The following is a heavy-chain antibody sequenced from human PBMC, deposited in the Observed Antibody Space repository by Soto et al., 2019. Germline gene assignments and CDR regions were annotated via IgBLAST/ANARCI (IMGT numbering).Heavy chain of an antibody. Sequence: SETLSLTCTVSGGSITTDYSCWSWIREPPGEGLEWIGFIYHTGSTYYSPSLKNRVAISVDTSKNQFSLKLSSVTAADTAVYYCARHNGPLYVGYYYDMDVWGQGTTVT. D-gene: IGHD3-16*01. CDR3: ARHNGPLYVGYYYDMDV. CDR1: GGSITTDYSC. J-gene: IGHJ6*02. V-gene: IGHV4-30-4*01. CDR2: IYHTGST.